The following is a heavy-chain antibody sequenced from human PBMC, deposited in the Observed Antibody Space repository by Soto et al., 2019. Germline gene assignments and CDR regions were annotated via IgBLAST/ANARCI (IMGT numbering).Heavy chain of an antibody. CDR3: ARDNGRENYYDSSGYWYYFDY. Sequence: PSETMCLTCPVAGGSISSYYWSWIRQTPGKGLEWIGYIYYSGSTNYNPSLKSRVTISVDTSKNQFSLKLSSVTAADTAVYYCARDNGRENYYDSSGYWYYFDYWGQGTLVTVSS. CDR2: IYYSGST. V-gene: IGHV4-59*01. J-gene: IGHJ4*02. D-gene: IGHD3-22*01. CDR1: GGSISSYY.